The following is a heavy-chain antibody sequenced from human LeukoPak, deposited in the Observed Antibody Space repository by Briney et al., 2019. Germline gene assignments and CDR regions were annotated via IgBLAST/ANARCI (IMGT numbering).Heavy chain of an antibody. CDR1: GGSISSYY. Sequence: PSETLSLTCTVSGGSISSYYWSWIRQPPGKGLEWIGYIYYSGSTNYNPSLKSRVTISVDTSKNQFSLKLSSVTAADTAVYYCARCPFPQWLDGDYYYYYYMDVWGKGTTVTVSS. CDR2: IYYSGST. D-gene: IGHD6-19*01. J-gene: IGHJ6*03. CDR3: ARCPFPQWLDGDYYYYYYMDV. V-gene: IGHV4-59*01.